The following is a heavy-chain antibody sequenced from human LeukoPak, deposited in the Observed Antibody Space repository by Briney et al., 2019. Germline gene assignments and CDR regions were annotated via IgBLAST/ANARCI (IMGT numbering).Heavy chain of an antibody. V-gene: IGHV1-24*01. J-gene: IGHJ3*02. Sequence: ASVRLSCKVSGYTLTELSMHWVRQAPGKGLEWMGGFDPEDGETIYAQKFQGRVTMTEDTSTDTAYMELSSLRSEDTAVYYCATDYGSGSYYHDAFDIWGQGTMVTVSS. D-gene: IGHD3-10*01. CDR1: GYTLTELS. CDR2: FDPEDGET. CDR3: ATDYGSGSYYHDAFDI.